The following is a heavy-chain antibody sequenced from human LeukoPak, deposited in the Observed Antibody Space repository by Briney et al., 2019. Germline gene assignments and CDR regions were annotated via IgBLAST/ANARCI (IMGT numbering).Heavy chain of an antibody. D-gene: IGHD1-26*01. J-gene: IGHJ3*02. CDR2: IYPGDSDT. CDR1: GYSFTNFW. V-gene: IGHV5-51*01. CDR3: ERQWGRPFDI. Sequence: GESLKISCKGSGYSFTNFWIGWVRQMPGKGLEWMGIIYPGDSDTTYSPSFQGQVTISADKSTSTAYLQWSSLKASDTAMYYCERQWGRPFDIWGQGTMVTVSS.